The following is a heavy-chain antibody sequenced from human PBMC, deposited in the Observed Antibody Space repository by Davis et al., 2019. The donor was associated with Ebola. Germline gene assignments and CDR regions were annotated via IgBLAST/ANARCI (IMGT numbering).Heavy chain of an antibody. D-gene: IGHD1-1*01. V-gene: IGHV1-18*01. J-gene: IGHJ4*02. CDR3: ARDGMTGTTPVDY. CDR1: GYRFTSYG. CDR2: ISGYNGNT. Sequence: ASVKVSCKASGYRFTSYGITWVRQAPGQGLEWMGRISGYNGNTDYAQKFQGRVSMTTDTSTSTAYMELRSLTSDDTAVYYCARDGMTGTTPVDYWGQGTLVIVSS.